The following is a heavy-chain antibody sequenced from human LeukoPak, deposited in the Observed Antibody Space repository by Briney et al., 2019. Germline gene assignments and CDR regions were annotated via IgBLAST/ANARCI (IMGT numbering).Heavy chain of an antibody. CDR2: IYYSENT. V-gene: IGHV4-39*07. CDR3: AREEIRYGDYGEYYYYGMDV. CDR1: GGSIGSNNYY. Sequence: PSETQSLTCTVSGGSIGSNNYYWGWIRQPPGKGLEWLGSIYYSENTFYNPSLKSRVTISLDTSKNQFSLKLSSVTAADTAVYYCAREEIRYGDYGEYYYYGMDVWGQGTTVTVSS. D-gene: IGHD4-17*01. J-gene: IGHJ6*01.